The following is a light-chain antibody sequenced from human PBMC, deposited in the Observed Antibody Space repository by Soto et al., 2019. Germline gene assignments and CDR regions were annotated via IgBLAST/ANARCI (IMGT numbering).Light chain of an antibody. J-gene: IGKJ1*01. CDR3: QQSYKKRT. CDR1: QIISNY. CDR2: SAS. V-gene: IGKV1-39*01. Sequence: DIQMPQSPSSLYGSVGDRVIITCRASQIISNYLNWYQQEPGKAPKLLIYSASTLQGGVPSRFSGGGSGTHFTLTISSLQPEDFATYFCQQSYKKRTFGQGTKVDIK.